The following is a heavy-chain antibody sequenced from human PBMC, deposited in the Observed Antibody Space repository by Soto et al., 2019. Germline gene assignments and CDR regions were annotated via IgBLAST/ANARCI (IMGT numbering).Heavy chain of an antibody. D-gene: IGHD6-6*01. J-gene: IGHJ4*02. CDR1: GYSISSGYY. CDR2: IYHSGGT. CDR3: ARAELVPGRLIDY. V-gene: IGHV4-38-2*01. Sequence: SETLSLTCAVSGYSISSGYYWGWIRQPPGKGLERIGSIYHSGGTYYNPSLKSRVTISVDTSKNQFSLKLSSVTAADTAVYYCARAELVPGRLIDYWGQGTLVTVSS.